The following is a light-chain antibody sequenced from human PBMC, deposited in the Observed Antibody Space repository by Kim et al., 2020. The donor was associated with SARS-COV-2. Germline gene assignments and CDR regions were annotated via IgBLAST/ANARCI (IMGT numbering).Light chain of an antibody. V-gene: IGKV1-12*01. CDR1: QGIYSY. Sequence: ASVGDRVTITGRASQGIYSYLAWYQQKPGKAPKLLIYPASSLQSGVPSRFIGSASGTDFTLTISSLQPEDFATYYCQQANSFPWTFGQGTKVEIK. CDR3: QQANSFPWT. CDR2: PAS. J-gene: IGKJ1*01.